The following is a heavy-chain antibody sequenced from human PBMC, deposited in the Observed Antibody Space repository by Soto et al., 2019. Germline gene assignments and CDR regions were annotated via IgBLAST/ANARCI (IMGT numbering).Heavy chain of an antibody. CDR3: ARGTWEGSGSYALKAYYGMDV. CDR2: IYHSGST. V-gene: IGHV4-4*02. CDR1: GGSISSSNW. Sequence: QVQLQESGPGLVKPSGTLSLTCAVSGGSISSSNWWSWVRQPPGKGLEWIGEIYHSGSTNYNPSLKSRVTISVDKSKNQFSLKLSSVTAADTAVYYCARGTWEGSGSYALKAYYGMDVWGQGTTVTVSS. J-gene: IGHJ6*02. D-gene: IGHD3-10*01.